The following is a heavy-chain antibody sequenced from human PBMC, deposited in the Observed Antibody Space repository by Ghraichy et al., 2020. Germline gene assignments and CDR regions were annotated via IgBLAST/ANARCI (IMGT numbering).Heavy chain of an antibody. CDR1: GFSFSNYG. D-gene: IGHD2-8*02. Sequence: GGSLRLSCAASGFSFSNYGMHWVRQAPGKGLAWVAVISYDGSNTYDADSVKGRFTISRDNSKNILYLQMNSLRPDDTAMYYCARRDGTGFSRPFDAWGQGTLVTVSS. J-gene: IGHJ4*02. CDR3: ARRDGTGFSRPFDA. V-gene: IGHV3-30*03. CDR2: ISYDGSNT.